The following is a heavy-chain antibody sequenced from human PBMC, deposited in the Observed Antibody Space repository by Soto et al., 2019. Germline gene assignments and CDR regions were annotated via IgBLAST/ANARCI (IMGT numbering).Heavy chain of an antibody. D-gene: IGHD6-19*01. CDR2: IIPVFGRA. V-gene: IGHV1-69*01. CDR1: GDSFSTYA. J-gene: IGHJ4*01. CDR3: ARTLTFSSGWYVFGY. Sequence: QVQLVQSGAEVKKPGSPLKVSCKASGDSFSTYAINWVRQAPGQGLEWMGGIIPVFGRANDAQKFQGRVTITADACTSTAYMELNSLRSEDTALYYRARTLTFSSGWYVFGYSGHGTLVPVSS.